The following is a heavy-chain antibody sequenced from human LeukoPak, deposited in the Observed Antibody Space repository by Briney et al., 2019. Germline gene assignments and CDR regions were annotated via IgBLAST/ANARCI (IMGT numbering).Heavy chain of an antibody. CDR1: GFTFSSYW. CDR2: IKPDGSEK. Sequence: GGSLRLSCAASGFTFSSYWMTWVRQAPGKGLEWVANIKPDGSEKFYVDSVKGRFTISRDNAENSLYLQMNSLRVEDTAVYYCARGPSGYHNTGGQGTLVTVSS. V-gene: IGHV3-7*01. CDR3: ARGPSGYHNT. J-gene: IGHJ4*02. D-gene: IGHD5-12*01.